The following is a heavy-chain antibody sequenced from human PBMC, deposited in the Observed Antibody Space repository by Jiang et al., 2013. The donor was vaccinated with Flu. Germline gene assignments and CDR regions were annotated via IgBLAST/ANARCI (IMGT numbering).Heavy chain of an antibody. CDR2: IYTSGST. D-gene: IGHD6-13*01. J-gene: IGHJ4*02. CDR3: AITEAAAGTGSTFDY. Sequence: PGLVKPSQTLSLTCTVSGGSISSGSYYWSWIRQPAGKGLEWIGRIYTSGSTNYNPSLKSRVTISVDTSKNQFSLKLSSVTAADTAVYYCAITEAAAGTGSTFDYWGQGTLVTVSS. CDR1: GGSISSGSYY. V-gene: IGHV4-61*02.